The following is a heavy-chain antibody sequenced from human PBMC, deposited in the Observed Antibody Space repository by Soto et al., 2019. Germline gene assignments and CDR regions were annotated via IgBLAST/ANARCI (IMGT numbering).Heavy chain of an antibody. CDR1: GFTFSSYA. D-gene: IGHD5-18*01. V-gene: IGHV3-21*04. CDR2: ISSTSSYT. Sequence: GVSLRLSCAASGFTFSSYAMNWVRQTQEKGLEWVSSISSTSSYTHYADSVKGRFTISRDNANNSLFLQMNSLRVEDTAVYYCAKDARGYSYGPNWFDPWGQGTLVTVSS. J-gene: IGHJ5*02. CDR3: AKDARGYSYGPNWFDP.